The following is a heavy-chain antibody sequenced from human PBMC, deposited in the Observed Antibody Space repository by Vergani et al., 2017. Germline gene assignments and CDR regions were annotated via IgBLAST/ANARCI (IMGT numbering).Heavy chain of an antibody. J-gene: IGHJ4*02. D-gene: IGHD2-2*01. CDR2: IYSSGST. V-gene: IGHV4-61*01. CDR1: GGSVSSGSYY. Sequence: QVQLQESGPGLVKPSETLSLTCTVSGGSVSSGSYYWSWILQPPGQGLEWIGYIYSSGSTNYNPSLKSRVTISVDTSKNQFSLKLSSVTAADTAVYYCPRTRRGIGYGSSTSCIRKLEFDYGGQGILVTGSS. CDR3: PRTRRGIGYGSSTSCIRKLEFDY.